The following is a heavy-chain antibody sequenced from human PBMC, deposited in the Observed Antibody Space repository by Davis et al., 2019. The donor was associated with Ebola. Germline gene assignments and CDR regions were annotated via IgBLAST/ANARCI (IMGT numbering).Heavy chain of an antibody. CDR3: AKDKVAAAGSYYYGMDV. CDR2: ISSISSTI. V-gene: IGHV3-48*04. CDR1: GFTFSSYS. D-gene: IGHD6-13*01. J-gene: IGHJ6*04. Sequence: AGSLTLSCAASGFTFSSYSTNWVRQAPGKGLEWVSYISSISSTIYYADSVKGRFTISRDNAKNSLYLQMNSLRAEDTALYYCAKDKVAAAGSYYYGMDVWGKGTTVTVSS.